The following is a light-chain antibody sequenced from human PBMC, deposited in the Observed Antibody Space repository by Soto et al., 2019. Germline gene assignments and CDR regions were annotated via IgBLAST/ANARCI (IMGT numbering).Light chain of an antibody. CDR1: QSINTY. J-gene: IGKJ5*01. CDR3: QQSFSTLLIT. Sequence: DLQMTQSPSFLSASVGDRVTISCRASQSINTYLNWYQHKPGKAPKLLIYGTSDLQSVVPSRFSGGRSGTHFTLTISSLQPEDFATYYCQQSFSTLLITFGQGTRLEFK. V-gene: IGKV1-39*01. CDR2: GTS.